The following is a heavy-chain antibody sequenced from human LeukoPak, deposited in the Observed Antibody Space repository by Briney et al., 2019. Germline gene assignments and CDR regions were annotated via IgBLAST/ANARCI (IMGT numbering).Heavy chain of an antibody. CDR3: ARDRLQGYFDY. CDR2: ISSSSSYI. Sequence: GGSLRLSCAASGFTFSSYSMNWVRQAPGKGLEWVSSISSSSSYIYYADSVKGRFTISRDNAKNSLYLQMYSLRAEDTAVYYCARDRLQGYFDYWGQGTLVTVSS. J-gene: IGHJ4*02. V-gene: IGHV3-21*01. CDR1: GFTFSSYS. D-gene: IGHD6-6*01.